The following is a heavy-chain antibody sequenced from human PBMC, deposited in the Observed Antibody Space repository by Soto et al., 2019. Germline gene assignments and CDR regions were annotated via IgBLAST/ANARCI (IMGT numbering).Heavy chain of an antibody. Sequence: SETLSLTCTVSGGSISSYYWSWIRQPPGKGLEWIGYIYYSGSTNYNPSLKSRVTISVDTSKNQFSLKLSSVTAADTAVYYCAGSSGYYGKYFDYWGQGTLVTVSS. CDR1: GGSISSYY. CDR2: IYYSGST. D-gene: IGHD3-22*01. CDR3: AGSSGYYGKYFDY. V-gene: IGHV4-59*08. J-gene: IGHJ4*02.